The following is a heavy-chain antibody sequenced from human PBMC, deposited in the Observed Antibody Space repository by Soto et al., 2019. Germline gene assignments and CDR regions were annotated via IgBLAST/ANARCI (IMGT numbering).Heavy chain of an antibody. V-gene: IGHV1-69*06. CDR1: GGTFSSYA. D-gene: IGHD6-13*01. Sequence: QVQLVQSGDEVKKPGSSVKVSCKASGGTFSSYAISWVRQAPGQGLEWMGGIIPIFGTANYAQKFQGRVTIPAEKSTSTAYMELGSLRTEDTAVYSCARDRALLAAAGTVWFDPSCQGSMVTISS. CDR3: ARDRALLAAAGTVWFDP. J-gene: IGHJ5*02. CDR2: IIPIFGTA.